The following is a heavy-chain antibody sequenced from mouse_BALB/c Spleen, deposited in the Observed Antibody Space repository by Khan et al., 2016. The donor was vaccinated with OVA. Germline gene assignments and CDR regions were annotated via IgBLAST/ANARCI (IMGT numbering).Heavy chain of an antibody. Sequence: VQLKQSGPGLVAPSQSLSITCTISGFSLTNYGVHWVHQPPGKGLEWLVVIWSDGTTTYDSALKSRLTISKDNSKSQVFLKMDSLQTDDTAMYYWARQPYYHYYVMDYWGQGTSVTVSS. CDR2: IWSDGTT. D-gene: IGHD2-10*01. J-gene: IGHJ4*01. CDR3: ARQPYYHYYVMDY. V-gene: IGHV2-6-1*01. CDR1: GFSLTNYG.